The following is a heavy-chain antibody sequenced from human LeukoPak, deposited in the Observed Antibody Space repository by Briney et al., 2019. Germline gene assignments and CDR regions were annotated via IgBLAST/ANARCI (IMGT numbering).Heavy chain of an antibody. CDR3: ARLTTTVTTPFDY. Sequence: GGSLRLSCAASGFTFSIYNMNWVRQAPGKGLEWVSAISSSSSYIYYADSVKGRFTISRDNAKNSLYLQMNSLRAEDTAVYYCARLTTTVTTPFDYWGQGTLVTVSS. D-gene: IGHD4-17*01. V-gene: IGHV3-21*01. CDR1: GFTFSIYN. J-gene: IGHJ4*02. CDR2: ISSSSSYI.